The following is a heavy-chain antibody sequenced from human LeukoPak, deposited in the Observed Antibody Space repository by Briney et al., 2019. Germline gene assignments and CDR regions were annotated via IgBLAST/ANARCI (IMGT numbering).Heavy chain of an antibody. V-gene: IGHV3-23*01. Sequence: GGSLRLSCAASGFTFSSYAMSWVRQAPGKGLEWVSAITNSGDNTYYADSVKGRFTISRDNSKNTLYLQMNSLRAEDTAVYYCAKEGTIFGTGYLDYWGQGTLVTVSS. CDR2: ITNSGDNT. J-gene: IGHJ4*02. CDR3: AKEGTIFGTGYLDY. D-gene: IGHD3-3*01. CDR1: GFTFSSYA.